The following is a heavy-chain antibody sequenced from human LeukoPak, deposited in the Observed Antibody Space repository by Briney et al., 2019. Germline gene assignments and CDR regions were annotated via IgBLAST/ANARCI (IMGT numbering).Heavy chain of an antibody. CDR2: IHSTGNT. CDR1: GGSISDHY. Sequence: SETLPLTCTVSGGSISDHYWSWIRQPPGKGLELTGHIHSTGNTFYKPSLKSRVTISLDTSRNQFSLRLSSVTAADTAVYYCAREPRAQDYGRFDYWGPGTLVTVSS. D-gene: IGHD4-17*01. CDR3: AREPRAQDYGRFDY. J-gene: IGHJ4*02. V-gene: IGHV4-4*08.